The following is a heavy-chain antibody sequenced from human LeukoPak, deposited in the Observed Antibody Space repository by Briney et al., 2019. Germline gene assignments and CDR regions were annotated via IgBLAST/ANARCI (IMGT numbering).Heavy chain of an antibody. CDR1: GGSISSSSYY. CDR2: IYYSGST. CDR3: ARVRRSERSGSYAY. J-gene: IGHJ4*02. D-gene: IGHD1-26*01. Sequence: SETLSLTCTVSGGSISSSSYYWGWIREPPGKGLEWIGNIYYSGSTYYNPSLKSRVTISVDTSKTQFSLKLSSVTAADTAVYYCARVRRSERSGSYAYWGQGTLVTVSS. V-gene: IGHV4-39*07.